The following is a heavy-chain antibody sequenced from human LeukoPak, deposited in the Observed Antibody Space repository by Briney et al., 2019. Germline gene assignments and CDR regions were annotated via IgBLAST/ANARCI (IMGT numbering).Heavy chain of an antibody. V-gene: IGHV1-2*04. CDR2: INPNSGGT. J-gene: IGHJ3*02. Sequence: ASVKVSCKASGYTFTGYYMHWVRQAPGQGLEWMGWINPNSGGTNYAQKFQGWVTMTRDTSISTAYMELSRLRSDDTAVYYCARVRGAYYYDSVGVAFDIWGQGTMVTVSS. CDR1: GYTFTGYY. D-gene: IGHD3-22*01. CDR3: ARVRGAYYYDSVGVAFDI.